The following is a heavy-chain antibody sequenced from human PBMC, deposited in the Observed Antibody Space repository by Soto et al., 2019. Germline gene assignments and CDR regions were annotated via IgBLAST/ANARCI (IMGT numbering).Heavy chain of an antibody. J-gene: IGHJ4*02. CDR1: GGSISSSSYY. V-gene: IGHV4-39*01. CDR3: ARRKRAGWYDY. Sequence: QLQLQESGPGLVKPSEPLSLTCTVSGGSISSSSYYWGWIRQPPGKGLEWIGSIYYSGSTYYNPSLKSRVTISVDTSKNQFSLKLSSVTAADTAVYYCARRKRAGWYDYWGQGTLVTVSS. CDR2: IYYSGST. D-gene: IGHD6-19*01.